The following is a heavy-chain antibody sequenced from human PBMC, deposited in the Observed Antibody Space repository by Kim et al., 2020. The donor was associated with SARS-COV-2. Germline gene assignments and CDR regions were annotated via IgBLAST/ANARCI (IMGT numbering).Heavy chain of an antibody. D-gene: IGHD3-22*01. CDR2: IYYSGST. CDR3: ARAFRDRYYYDSSGYYQINNWFDP. V-gene: IGHV4-31*03. J-gene: IGHJ5*02. Sequence: SETLSLTCTVSGGSISSGGYYWSWIRQHPGKGLEWIGYIYYSGSTYYNPSLKSRVTISVDTSKNQFSLKLSSVTAADTAVYYCARAFRDRYYYDSSGYYQINNWFDPWGQGTLVTVSS. CDR1: GGSISSGGYY.